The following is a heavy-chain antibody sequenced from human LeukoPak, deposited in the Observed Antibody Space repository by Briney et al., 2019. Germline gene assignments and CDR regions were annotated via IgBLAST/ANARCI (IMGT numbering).Heavy chain of an antibody. CDR2: VYYSGST. D-gene: IGHD3-10*01. V-gene: IGHV4-39*01. Sequence: SETLSLTCTVSGGSISITRYYWVWIRQPPGEGLDWIGSVYYSGSTLYNASLKSRVTISVDTSKNQFSLKLSSVTAADTAVYYCARQSDYYDSGKEGYFDYWGQATLVSVSS. CDR1: GGSISITRYY. J-gene: IGHJ4*02. CDR3: ARQSDYYDSGKEGYFDY.